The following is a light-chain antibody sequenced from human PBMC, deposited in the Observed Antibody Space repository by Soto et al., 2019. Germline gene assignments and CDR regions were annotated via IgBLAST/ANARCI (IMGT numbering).Light chain of an antibody. Sequence: EMRMTQSPATLSVSAGERATLSCRASQSVSSYLAWYQQRPGRAPRLLVHGASNSATGIPLRFSGSRSWTEFTLPISSLQSEEFVVYYYQQYNKWPLFTFGPGTRVDFK. CDR1: QSVSSY. J-gene: IGKJ3*01. CDR3: QQYNKWPLFT. V-gene: IGKV3-15*01. CDR2: GAS.